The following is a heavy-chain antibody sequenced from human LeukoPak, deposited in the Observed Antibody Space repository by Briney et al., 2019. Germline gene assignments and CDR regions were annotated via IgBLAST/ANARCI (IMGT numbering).Heavy chain of an antibody. J-gene: IGHJ6*03. Sequence: ASVKVSRKSSGYTFTSYDINWVRQGTGQGLGWMGWMNLNSGNTGYSQKFQGRVTMTKNTSITTAYMELSSLRSEDTAVYYCARALSLTTNSYYYMDVWGKGTTVTVSS. CDR1: GYTFTSYD. CDR2: MNLNSGNT. D-gene: IGHD3-9*01. V-gene: IGHV1-8*02. CDR3: ARALSLTTNSYYYMDV.